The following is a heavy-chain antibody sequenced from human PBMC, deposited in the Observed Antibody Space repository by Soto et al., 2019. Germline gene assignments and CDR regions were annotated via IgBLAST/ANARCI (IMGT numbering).Heavy chain of an antibody. Sequence: GGSLRLSCAASGFTVSSNYLSWVRQAPGKGMEWVSTIYSGGSKYYADHVKGRLNISRDNSKNKLYIKMNRLRAEDTAVYYCARVGYSSGWYRGWGQGTLVTVSS. CDR3: ARVGYSSGWYRG. J-gene: IGHJ4*02. CDR1: GFTVSSNY. V-gene: IGHV3-66*01. CDR2: IYSGGSK. D-gene: IGHD6-19*01.